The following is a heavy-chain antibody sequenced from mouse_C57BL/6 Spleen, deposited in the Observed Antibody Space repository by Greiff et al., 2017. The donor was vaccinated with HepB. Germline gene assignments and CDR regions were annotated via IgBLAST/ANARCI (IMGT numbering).Heavy chain of an antibody. CDR1: GYAFSSSW. CDR2: IYPGDGDT. CDR3: APYYYGSPWYFDV. V-gene: IGHV1-82*01. J-gene: IGHJ1*03. D-gene: IGHD1-1*01. Sequence: VQVVESGPELVKPGASVKISCKASGYAFSSSWMNWVKQRPGKGLEWIGRIYPGDGDTNYNGKFKGKATLTADKSSSTAYMQLSSLTSEDSAVYFCAPYYYGSPWYFDVWGTGTTVTVSS.